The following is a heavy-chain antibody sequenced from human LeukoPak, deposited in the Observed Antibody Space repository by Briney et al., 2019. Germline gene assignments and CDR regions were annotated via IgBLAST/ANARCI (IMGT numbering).Heavy chain of an antibody. CDR2: IYYTGTT. V-gene: IGHV4-59*01. Sequence: SETLSLTCTVSNGSISSFYWTWIRQPPGKGLEWIGYIYYTGTTDYNPSLKSRVTISVDTSKNQFSLKLSSVTAADTAVYYCARYQVGADYYFDYWGQGTLVTVSS. J-gene: IGHJ4*02. D-gene: IGHD2-2*01. CDR1: NGSISSFY. CDR3: ARYQVGADYYFDY.